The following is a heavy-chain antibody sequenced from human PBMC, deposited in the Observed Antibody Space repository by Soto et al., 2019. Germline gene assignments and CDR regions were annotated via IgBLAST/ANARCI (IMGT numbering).Heavy chain of an antibody. Sequence: EVQLVESAGGLVKPGGSLRLSCVASGFSFNEAWMNWVRQAPGQGLEWVGRIKTSAGGGATNYAAPVQGRFTISRDDSKNTLSLHMNSFRTEDTAIYYCTTGSVEGIWGQGTTVIVSS. CDR3: TTGSVEGI. CDR1: GFSFNEAW. CDR2: IKTSAGGGAT. D-gene: IGHD2-15*01. J-gene: IGHJ6*02. V-gene: IGHV3-15*07.